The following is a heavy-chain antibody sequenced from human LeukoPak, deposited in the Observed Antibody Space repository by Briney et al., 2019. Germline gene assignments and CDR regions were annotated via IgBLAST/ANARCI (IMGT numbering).Heavy chain of an antibody. CDR2: ISNDGDI. D-gene: IGHD5-24*01. CDR1: GFTVSSNY. CDR3: AKVEMATPDY. V-gene: IGHV3-53*01. J-gene: IGHJ4*02. Sequence: GGSLRLSCAASGFTVSSNYMSWVRQGPGKGLECVSVISNDGDIYYADSVKGRFTISRDNSKNTLYLQMNSLRAEDTAVYYCAKVEMATPDYWGQGTLVTVSS.